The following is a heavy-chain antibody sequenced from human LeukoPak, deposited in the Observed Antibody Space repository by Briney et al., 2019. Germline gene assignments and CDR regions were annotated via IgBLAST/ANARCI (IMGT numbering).Heavy chain of an antibody. Sequence: GGSLRLSCTGSEFTLRGYWMHWVRQAPGKGLEWLSHITEEGTSVSYADSVKGRFTISRDNAKNTLYLQMSSLRAEDTAVYYCTGHHQAYSRTYWGQGTLVTVSS. V-gene: IGHV3-74*03. CDR1: EFTLRGYW. CDR2: ITEEGTSV. D-gene: IGHD4-11*01. J-gene: IGHJ4*02. CDR3: TGHHQAYSRTY.